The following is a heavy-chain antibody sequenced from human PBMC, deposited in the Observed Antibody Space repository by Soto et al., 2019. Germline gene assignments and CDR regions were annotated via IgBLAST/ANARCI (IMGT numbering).Heavy chain of an antibody. CDR2: IYGSGRGI. V-gene: IGHV3-23*05. CDR3: AKDAVYNDGLWLMDL. Sequence: EAHLLESGGGLVQPGGSLRLSCIASGLPHSLFAMKWVRQAPGKGLECVSGIYGSGRGIQYADSVKGRFTISRDNSKKTVYLEMTDLRADDTAIYYCAKDAVYNDGLWLMDLWGQGTQVTVSS. J-gene: IGHJ4*02. D-gene: IGHD3-10*01. CDR1: GLPHSLFA.